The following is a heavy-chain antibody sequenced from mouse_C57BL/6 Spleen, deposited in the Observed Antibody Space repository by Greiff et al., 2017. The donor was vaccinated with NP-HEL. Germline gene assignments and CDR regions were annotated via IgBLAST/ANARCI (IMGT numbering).Heavy chain of an antibody. J-gene: IGHJ1*03. CDR2: INYDGSST. D-gene: IGHD2-5*01. V-gene: IGHV5-16*01. CDR1: GFTFSDYY. CDR3: ARGLAYYSNYDWYFDV. Sequence: EVKLVESEGGLVQPGSSMKLSCTASGFTFSDYYMAWVRQVPEKGLEWVANINYDGSSTYYLDSLKSRFIISRDNAKNILYLQMSSLKSEDTATYYCARGLAYYSNYDWYFDVWGTGTTVTVSS.